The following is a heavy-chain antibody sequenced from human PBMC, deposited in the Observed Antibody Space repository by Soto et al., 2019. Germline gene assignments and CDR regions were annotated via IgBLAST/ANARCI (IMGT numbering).Heavy chain of an antibody. Sequence: ASVKVSCKASGYTFTSYAMHWVRQAPGQRLEWMGWINAGNGNTKYSQKFQGRVTITRDTSASTAYMELSSLRSEDTAVYYCASVEIVVVPAAYLYYYYMDVWGKGTTVTVSS. CDR1: GYTFTSYA. V-gene: IGHV1-3*01. J-gene: IGHJ6*03. CDR2: INAGNGNT. D-gene: IGHD2-2*03. CDR3: ASVEIVVVPAAYLYYYYMDV.